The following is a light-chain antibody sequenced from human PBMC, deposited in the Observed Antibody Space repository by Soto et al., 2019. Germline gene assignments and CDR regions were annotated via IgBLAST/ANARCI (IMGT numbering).Light chain of an antibody. CDR3: LQHNTFPWT. J-gene: IGKJ1*01. CDR1: EGINDN. CDR2: GAF. Sequence: DIQMTQSPSAMSASVGDRVTITCRASEGINDNLAWFQQKPGQVPKRLIYGAFSLQRGVPSRFSGSGSGTEFTLTISSLQPEDLATYYCLQHNTFPWTFGQGTKVEIQ. V-gene: IGKV1-17*03.